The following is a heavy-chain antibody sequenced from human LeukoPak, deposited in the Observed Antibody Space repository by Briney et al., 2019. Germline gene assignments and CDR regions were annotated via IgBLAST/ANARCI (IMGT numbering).Heavy chain of an antibody. D-gene: IGHD3-16*01. CDR1: GYTFTTNG. CDR2: ISAKNGNT. CDR3: ARGGGGQWGYFDY. V-gene: IGHV1-18*04. J-gene: IGHJ4*02. Sequence: ASVKVSCKASGYTFTTNGIIWVRQAPGQGLEWMGWISAKNGNTNYAQNLQGRVTMTSDTSTSTAYMELRSLRSDDTAVYYWARGGGGQWGYFDYWGQGTLVTVSS.